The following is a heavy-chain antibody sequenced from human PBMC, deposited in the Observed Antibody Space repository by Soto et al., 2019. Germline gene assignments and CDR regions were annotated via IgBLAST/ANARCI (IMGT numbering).Heavy chain of an antibody. CDR2: IKSKTDGGTT. CDR3: TTDRLLWFGELLYYFDY. Sequence: PVGSLRLSCAASGFTFSNAWMSWVRQAPGKGLEWVGRIKSKTDGGTTDYAAPVKGRFTISRDDSKNTLYLQMNSLKTEDTAVYYCTTDRLLWFGELLYYFDYWGQGTLVTVSS. V-gene: IGHV3-15*01. D-gene: IGHD3-10*01. CDR1: GFTFSNAW. J-gene: IGHJ4*02.